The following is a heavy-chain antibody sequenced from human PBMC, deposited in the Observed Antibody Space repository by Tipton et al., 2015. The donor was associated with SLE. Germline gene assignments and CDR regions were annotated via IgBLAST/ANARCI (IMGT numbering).Heavy chain of an antibody. Sequence: LRLSCAVYGGSFSGYYWSWIRQPPGKGLEWIGEINHSGSTNYNPSLKSRVTISVDTSKNQFSLKLSSVTAADTAVYYCARGTRDTGGYFDLWGRGTLVTVSS. J-gene: IGHJ2*01. CDR1: GGSFSGYY. V-gene: IGHV4-34*01. D-gene: IGHD5-18*01. CDR3: ARGTRDTGGYFDL. CDR2: INHSGST.